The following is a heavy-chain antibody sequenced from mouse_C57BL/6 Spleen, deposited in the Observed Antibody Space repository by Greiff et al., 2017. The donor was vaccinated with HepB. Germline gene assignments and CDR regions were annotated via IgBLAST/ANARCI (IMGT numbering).Heavy chain of an antibody. Sequence: VQLVESGAELVKPGASVKISCKASGYAFSSYWMNWVKQRPGKGLEWIGQIYPGDGDTNYNGQFKGKATLTADNSSSTAYMQRSSLTSKDTAVYFCARSMMTTVVDGYFEVGGPGTTVTVSS. CDR3: ARSMMTTVVDGYFEV. D-gene: IGHD1-1*01. CDR1: GYAFSSYW. J-gene: IGHJ1*01. CDR2: IYPGDGDT. V-gene: IGHV1-80*01.